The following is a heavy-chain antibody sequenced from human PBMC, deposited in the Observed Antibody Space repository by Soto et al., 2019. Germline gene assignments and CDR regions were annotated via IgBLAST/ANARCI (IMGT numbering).Heavy chain of an antibody. J-gene: IGHJ4*02. V-gene: IGHV1-69*13. CDR3: ARDPCISTTCYHDY. D-gene: IGHD2-2*01. CDR2: IIPIFGTA. CDR1: GDTFMTYA. Sequence: ASVKVSCKASGDTFMTYAVIWVRQAPGQGLEWMGGIIPIFGTANYAQKFQGRVTITAYESTSTAYMELSSLRSEDTAVYYCARDPCISTTCYHDYWGQGTLVTVSS.